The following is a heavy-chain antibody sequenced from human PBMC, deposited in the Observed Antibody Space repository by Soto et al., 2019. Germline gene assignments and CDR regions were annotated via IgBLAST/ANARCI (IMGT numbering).Heavy chain of an antibody. D-gene: IGHD3-16*02. CDR2: IIPIFGTA. CDR3: ARSPWGSYRYSDWFDP. Sequence: SVKVSCKASGGTFSSYAISWVRQAPGQGLEWMGGIIPIFGTANYAQKFQGRVTITANESTSTAYMELSSLRSEDTAVYYCARSPWGSYRYSDWFDPWGQGTLVTVSS. V-gene: IGHV1-69*13. J-gene: IGHJ5*02. CDR1: GGTFSSYA.